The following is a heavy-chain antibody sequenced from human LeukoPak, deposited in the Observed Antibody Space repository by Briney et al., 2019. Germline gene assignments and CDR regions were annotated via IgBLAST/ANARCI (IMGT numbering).Heavy chain of an antibody. CDR1: GGSISSSNW. D-gene: IGHD2-15*01. J-gene: IGHJ3*02. CDR3: ARLSVAATSDAFDI. Sequence: SGTLSLTCAVSGGSISSSNWWSWVRQPPGKGLEWIGEIYHSGSTNYNPSLKSRVTISVDTSKNQFSLKLSSVTAADTAVYYCARLSVAATSDAFDIWGQGTMVTVSS. V-gene: IGHV4-4*02. CDR2: IYHSGST.